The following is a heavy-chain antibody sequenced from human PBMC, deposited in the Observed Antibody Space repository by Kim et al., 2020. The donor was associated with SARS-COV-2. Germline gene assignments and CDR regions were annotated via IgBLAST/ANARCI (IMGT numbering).Heavy chain of an antibody. J-gene: IGHJ4*02. CDR2: ISSSSSTI. D-gene: IGHD3-10*01. V-gene: IGHV3-48*02. Sequence: GGSLRLSCAASGFTFSSYSMNWVRQAPGKGLEWVSYISSSSSTIYYADSVKGRFTISRDNAKNSLYLQMNSLRDEDTAVYYCARDWAGALWFGESKTSHFDYWGQGTLVTVSS. CDR1: GFTFSSYS. CDR3: ARDWAGALWFGESKTSHFDY.